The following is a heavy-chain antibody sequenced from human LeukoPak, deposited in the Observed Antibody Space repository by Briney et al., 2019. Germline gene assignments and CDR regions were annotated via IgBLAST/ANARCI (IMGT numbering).Heavy chain of an antibody. Sequence: TLSLTCAVSGGSISSGGYSWSWIRQPPGKGLEWIGYIYYSGSTYYNPSLKSRVTTSIDTSKNRFSLKLTSVTAADTAVYYCARGYRFDPWGQGTLVTVSS. CDR3: ARGYRFDP. CDR2: IYYSGST. D-gene: IGHD2-2*02. V-gene: IGHV4-30-4*07. J-gene: IGHJ5*02. CDR1: GGSISSGGYS.